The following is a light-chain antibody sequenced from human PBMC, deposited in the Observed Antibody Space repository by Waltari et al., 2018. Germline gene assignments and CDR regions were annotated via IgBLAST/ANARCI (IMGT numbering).Light chain of an antibody. J-gene: IGKJ1*01. CDR2: KAS. Sequence: DIQMTQSPSTLSAFVGDRVTITCRASQSSSTWLAWYQQKPGKAPKLLIYKASRLESGVPSRFSGSGSGTEFTLTISSLQPDYFATYYCQQNNVFPWTFGQGTKVEIK. V-gene: IGKV1-5*03. CDR1: QSSSTW. CDR3: QQNNVFPWT.